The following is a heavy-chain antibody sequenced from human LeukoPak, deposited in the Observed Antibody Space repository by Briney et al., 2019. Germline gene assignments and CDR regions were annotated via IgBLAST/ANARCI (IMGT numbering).Heavy chain of an antibody. CDR3: ARQYGGNSGCIS. Sequence: SVKVSCKASGGTFSSYAISWVRQAPGQGLERVGGIIPIFGTANYAQKCQGRVTITTDKSTSTAYMELSSLRSEDTAVYYCARQYGGNSGCISWGRGTLVTVSS. J-gene: IGHJ4*02. CDR1: GGTFSSYA. D-gene: IGHD4-23*01. V-gene: IGHV1-69*05. CDR2: IIPIFGTA.